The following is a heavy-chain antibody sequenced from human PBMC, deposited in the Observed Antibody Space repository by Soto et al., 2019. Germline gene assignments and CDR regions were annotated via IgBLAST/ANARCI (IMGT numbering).Heavy chain of an antibody. D-gene: IGHD3-10*01. J-gene: IGHJ4*02. Sequence: GGSQSLSEAASECTSSSYAMSWVRQAPGKGLEWVSASSGSGGSTYYADSVKGRFTISRDNSKSALYLQMSSLRAEDTAVYYCAKWTGYEVRGGIVYFDYWGQGTLVTVS. CDR2: SSGSGGST. CDR1: ECTSSSYA. CDR3: AKWTGYEVRGGIVYFDY. V-gene: IGHV3-23*01.